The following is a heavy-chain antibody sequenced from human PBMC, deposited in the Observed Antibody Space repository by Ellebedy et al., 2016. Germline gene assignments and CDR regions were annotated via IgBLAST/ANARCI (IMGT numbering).Heavy chain of an antibody. CDR3: ARDRYSSSGRKRGSMDV. CDR2: INPSDGGT. J-gene: IGHJ6*02. V-gene: IGHV1-46*04. D-gene: IGHD6-13*01. Sequence: ASVKVSCKASGYTFTNNYIHWVRQAPGQGPEWMGIINPSDGGTVYAQKLLGRVTMTSDTSTSTVYMELSSLRSEDTAVYYCARDRYSSSGRKRGSMDVWGQGTTVTVSS. CDR1: GYTFTNNY.